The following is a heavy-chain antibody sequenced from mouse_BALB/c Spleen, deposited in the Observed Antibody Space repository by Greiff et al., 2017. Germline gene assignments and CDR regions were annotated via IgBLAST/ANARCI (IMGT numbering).Heavy chain of an antibody. V-gene: IGHV1-54*03. J-gene: IGHJ3*01. D-gene: IGHD5-5*01. Sequence: QVQLQQSGAELVRPGTSVKVSCKASGYAFTNYLIEWVKQRPGQGLEWIGVINPGSGGTNYNEKFKGKATLTADKSSSTAYMQLSSLTSDDSAVYSSASYHRGLGLAYWGQGTLVTVSA. CDR3: ASYHRGLGLAY. CDR2: INPGSGGT. CDR1: GYAFTNYL.